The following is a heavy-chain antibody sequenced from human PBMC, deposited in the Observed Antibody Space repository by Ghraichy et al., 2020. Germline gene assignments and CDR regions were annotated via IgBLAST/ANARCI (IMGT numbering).Heavy chain of an antibody. J-gene: IGHJ4*02. Sequence: GGSLRLSCINSGFTFSHYAMSWVRLAPGKGPEWVSGISDSGHSTYYADSVKGRFTISRDNSKNTVFLQMYGLRVEDTAAYYCLKGTLPYCSGGICDHFDHWGQGSLVTDSS. CDR2: ISDSGHST. D-gene: IGHD2-15*01. V-gene: IGHV3-23*01. CDR3: LKGTLPYCSGGICDHFDH. CDR1: GFTFSHYA.